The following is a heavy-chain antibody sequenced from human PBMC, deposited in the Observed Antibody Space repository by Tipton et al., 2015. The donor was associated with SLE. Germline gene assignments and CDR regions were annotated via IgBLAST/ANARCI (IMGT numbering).Heavy chain of an antibody. Sequence: TLSLTCAVSGGSISSGGYYWSWIRQHPGKGLEWIGYIYYSGSTYYNLSLKSRVTISVDTSKNQFSLKLSSVTAADTAVYYCARGLGAYSSGWRYYYYYMDVWGKGTTVTVSS. CDR1: GGSISSGGYY. J-gene: IGHJ6*03. CDR2: IYYSGST. D-gene: IGHD6-19*01. V-gene: IGHV4-31*11. CDR3: ARGLGAYSSGWRYYYYYMDV.